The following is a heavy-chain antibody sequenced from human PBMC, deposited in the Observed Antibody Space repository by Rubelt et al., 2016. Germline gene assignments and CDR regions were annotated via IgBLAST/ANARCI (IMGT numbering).Heavy chain of an antibody. CDR1: GYSISSGYY. CDR2: IYHSGST. CDR3: ARIRSFYYGMDV. V-gene: IGHV4-38-2*02. D-gene: IGHD2-15*01. J-gene: IGHJ6*02. Sequence: QVQLQESGPGLVKPSETLSLTCTVSGYSISSGYYWGWIRQPPGKGLEWIGSIYHSGSTYYNPSLKSRVTISVDTSKNQFSLKLSSVTAVDTAVYYCARIRSFYYGMDVWGQGTTVTVSS.